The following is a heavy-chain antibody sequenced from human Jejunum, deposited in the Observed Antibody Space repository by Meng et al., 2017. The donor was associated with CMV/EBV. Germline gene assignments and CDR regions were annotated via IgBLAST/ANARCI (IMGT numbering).Heavy chain of an antibody. CDR1: GLTFSSYG. V-gene: IGHV3-30*02. CDR2: IRYDESHE. Sequence: GQLGESGGGVVRPGGSLRLSGAGSGLTFSSYGMHWVRQAPGKGLEWVALIRYDESHEYYAESVKGRFTISRENSKNTLYLQMNSLRAEDTSVYYCARGFSYYVDYWGQGTLVTVSS. J-gene: IGHJ4*02. CDR3: ARGFSYYVDY. D-gene: IGHD3-3*01.